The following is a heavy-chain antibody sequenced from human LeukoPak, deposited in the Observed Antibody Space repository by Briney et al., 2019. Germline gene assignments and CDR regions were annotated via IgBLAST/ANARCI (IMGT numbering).Heavy chain of an antibody. Sequence: GASVKVSCKASGYTFISYRINWVRQAPGQGLEWMGWISAYNGNTNYAQKLQGRVTMTTDTSTRTAYMELRSLRSDDTAVYYCAVLDYGDFYFLAYWGQGTLVTVSS. CDR3: AVLDYGDFYFLAY. V-gene: IGHV1-18*01. D-gene: IGHD4-17*01. CDR2: ISAYNGNT. CDR1: GYTFISYR. J-gene: IGHJ4*02.